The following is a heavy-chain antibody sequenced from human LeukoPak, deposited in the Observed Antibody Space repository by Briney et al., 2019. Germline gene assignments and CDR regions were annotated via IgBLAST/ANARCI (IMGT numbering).Heavy chain of an antibody. V-gene: IGHV1-18*01. CDR1: GYTFTSYG. J-gene: IGHJ4*02. Sequence: ASVKVSCKASGYTFTSYGISWVRQAPGHGVEWMGWISAYNGNTNYAQKLQGRVTMTTDTSTSTAYMELGSLRSDDTAVYYCARDYDTSGYYYSNYWGQGTLVTVSS. CDR3: ARDYDTSGYYYSNY. D-gene: IGHD3-22*01. CDR2: ISAYNGNT.